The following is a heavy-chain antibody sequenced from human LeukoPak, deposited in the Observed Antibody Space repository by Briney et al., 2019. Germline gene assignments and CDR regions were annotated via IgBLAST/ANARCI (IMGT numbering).Heavy chain of an antibody. CDR3: ARGNRGMDV. Sequence: GGSLRLSCAASGFTFDDYAMHWVRQAPGKGLEWVSLISGDGGSTYYADSVKGRFTISRDNSKNSLYLQMNSLRAEDTAVYYCARGNRGMDVWGQGTTVTVSS. D-gene: IGHD1-14*01. J-gene: IGHJ6*02. CDR2: ISGDGGST. CDR1: GFTFDDYA. V-gene: IGHV3-43*02.